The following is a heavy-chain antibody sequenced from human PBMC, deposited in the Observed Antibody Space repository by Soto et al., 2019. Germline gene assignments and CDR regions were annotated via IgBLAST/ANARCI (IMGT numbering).Heavy chain of an antibody. Sequence: SETLSLTCTVSGGSISSYYWSWIRQPPGKGLEWIGYTYYSGSTNYNPSLKSRVTISVDTSKNQFSLKLSSVTAADTAVYYCARAVVAATLRWFDPWGQGTLVTVSS. D-gene: IGHD2-15*01. CDR3: ARAVVAATLRWFDP. CDR2: TYYSGST. CDR1: GGSISSYY. J-gene: IGHJ5*02. V-gene: IGHV4-59*01.